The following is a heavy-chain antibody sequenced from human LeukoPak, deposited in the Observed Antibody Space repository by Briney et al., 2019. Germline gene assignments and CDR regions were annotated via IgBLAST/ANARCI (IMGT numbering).Heavy chain of an antibody. CDR1: GFTVSSNY. CDR3: ARVRYYYDSSGYYYVGGYFDY. Sequence: GGSLRLSCAASGFTVSSNYMSWVRQAPGKGLEWVSVIYSGGSTYYADSVKGRFTISRDNSKNTLYLQMNSLRAEDTAVYYCARVRYYYDSSGYYYVGGYFDYWGQGTLVTVSS. J-gene: IGHJ4*02. CDR2: IYSGGST. D-gene: IGHD3-22*01. V-gene: IGHV3-53*01.